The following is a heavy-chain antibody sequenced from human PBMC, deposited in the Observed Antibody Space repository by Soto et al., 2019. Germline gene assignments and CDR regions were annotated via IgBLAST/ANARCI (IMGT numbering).Heavy chain of an antibody. CDR2: IGTAGDT. D-gene: IGHD3-10*01. Sequence: GGSLRLSCAASGFTFSSYDMHWVRQATGKGLEWVSAIGTAGDTYYPGSVKGRFTISRENAKNSLYLQMNSLRAEDTAVYYCARVDGGPGVMVRGHKGIFGMDVWGQGTTVTVSS. J-gene: IGHJ6*02. V-gene: IGHV3-13*01. CDR3: ARVDGGPGVMVRGHKGIFGMDV. CDR1: GFTFSSYD.